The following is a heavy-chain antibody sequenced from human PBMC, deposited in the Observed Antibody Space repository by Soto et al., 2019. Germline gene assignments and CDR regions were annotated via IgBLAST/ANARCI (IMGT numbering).Heavy chain of an antibody. J-gene: IGHJ1*01. D-gene: IGHD1-1*01. CDR3: ARGWNDFPH. V-gene: IGHV1-69*01. CDR2: IIPISGTA. Sequence: QVQLVQSGAEVKKPGSSVKVSCKASGGTFSNYVITWVRQAPGQGLECMGGIIPISGTANYAQKFQGRVTITADEHTSTVYMELSSLRSEDTAVYYCARGWNDFPHWGQGTLVTASS. CDR1: GGTFSNYV.